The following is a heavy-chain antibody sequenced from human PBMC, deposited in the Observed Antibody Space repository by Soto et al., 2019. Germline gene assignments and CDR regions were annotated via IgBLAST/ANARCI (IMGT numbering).Heavy chain of an antibody. D-gene: IGHD6-6*01. CDR1: GGSISSGGYY. CDR2: IYYSGST. V-gene: IGHV4-31*03. J-gene: IGHJ4*02. CDR3: AKVRDDLSYFFDY. Sequence: SETLSLTCTVSGGSISSGGYYWSWIRQHPGKGLEWIGYIYYSGSTYYNPSLKSRVTISVDTSRNQFSLKLSSVTAADTAVYYCAKVRDDLSYFFDYWGQGTLVTVSS.